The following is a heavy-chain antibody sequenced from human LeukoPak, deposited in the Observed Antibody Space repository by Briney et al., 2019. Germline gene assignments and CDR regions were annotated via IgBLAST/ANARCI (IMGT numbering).Heavy chain of an antibody. CDR1: GFTFSSYT. D-gene: IGHD2-2*01. V-gene: IGHV3-7*01. CDR2: MNEYGSEI. CDR3: ARPRGCGSSRCNNFDY. Sequence: HPGGSLRLSCAASGFTFSSYTMNWVRQAPGKGLEWVAKMNEYGSEIFYVDSVKGRFTISRDNGKNSLYLQMNRLRAEDTAVYYCARPRGCGSSRCNNFDYWGQGTLVTVSS. J-gene: IGHJ4*02.